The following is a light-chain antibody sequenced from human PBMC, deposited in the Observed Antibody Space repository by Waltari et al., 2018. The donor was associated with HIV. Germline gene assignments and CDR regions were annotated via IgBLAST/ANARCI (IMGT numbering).Light chain of an antibody. J-gene: IGLJ2*01. Sequence: QSALTQPASVSGSPGQSITISCTGTNSDIGSYKYVSWYQQLPGKAPKLIIFEVSNRPSGVSNRFSGSKSGNTASLTISGLQTEDEAHYYCCSYSSSSPLFGGGTKVTVL. CDR3: CSYSSSSPL. CDR2: EVS. V-gene: IGLV2-14*01. CDR1: NSDIGSYKY.